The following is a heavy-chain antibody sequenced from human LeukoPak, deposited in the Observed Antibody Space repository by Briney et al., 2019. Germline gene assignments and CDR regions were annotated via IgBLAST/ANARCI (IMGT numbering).Heavy chain of an antibody. CDR2: ISAYNGYT. J-gene: IGHJ1*01. CDR3: ARDKAVTTELTQYFQH. Sequence: VKVXCKTAGYTFTNYGVSWVRQAPGQGLEWMGWISAYNGYTNYAQKLQVRVTMTTDTSTSTAYMELRSLTSDDTAVYYCARDKAVTTELTQYFQHWGQGTLVTVSS. CDR1: GYTFTNYG. D-gene: IGHD4-11*01. V-gene: IGHV1-18*01.